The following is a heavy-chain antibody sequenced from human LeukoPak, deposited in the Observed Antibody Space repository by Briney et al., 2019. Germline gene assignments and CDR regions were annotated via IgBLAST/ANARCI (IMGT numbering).Heavy chain of an antibody. J-gene: IGHJ4*02. CDR3: AIQPIVGATSGY. CDR1: GGSISSSSYY. CDR2: IYYSGST. D-gene: IGHD1-26*01. Sequence: SETLSLSCTVSGGSISSSSYYWGWIRQPPGKGLEWIGSIYYSGSTYYNPSLKSRVTISVDTSKNQFSLKLSSVTAADTAVYYCAIQPIVGATSGYWGQGTLVTVSS. V-gene: IGHV4-39*07.